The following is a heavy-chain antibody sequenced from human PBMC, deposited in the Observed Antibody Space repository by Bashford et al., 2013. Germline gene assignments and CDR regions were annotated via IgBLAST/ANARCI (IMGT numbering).Heavy chain of an antibody. CDR1: GGSINSYY. D-gene: IGHD5-12*01. CDR3: ARDSGWTIDY. V-gene: IGHV4-59*08. Sequence: ETPVPSPCAISGGSINSYYWSWIRQPPGKGLEWIGFVFYSGSTSYNPSLKSRVTISVDTSKNQFSLKLSSVTAADTAVYYCARDSGWTIDYWGQGTLVTVSS. J-gene: IGHJ4*02. CDR2: VFYSGST.